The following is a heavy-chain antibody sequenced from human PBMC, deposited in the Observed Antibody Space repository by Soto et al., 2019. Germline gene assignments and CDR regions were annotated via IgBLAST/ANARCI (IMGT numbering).Heavy chain of an antibody. V-gene: IGHV1-69*13. CDR3: ARGYCSMVRGVIDLFDF. CDR2: ITPIFGTA. J-gene: IGHJ5*01. Sequence: SVNLSCKASGGTFSSYAISWVRQAPGQGLEWMGGITPIFGTANYAQKFQGRVTITADESTSTAYMELSSLRSEDTAVYYCARGYCSMVRGVIDLFDFWGQGTLVTVSS. CDR1: GGTFSSYA. D-gene: IGHD3-10*01.